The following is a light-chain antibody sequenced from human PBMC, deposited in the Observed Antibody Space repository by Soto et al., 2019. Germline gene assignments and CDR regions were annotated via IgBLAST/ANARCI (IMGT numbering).Light chain of an antibody. CDR1: SGHSSYS. V-gene: IGLV4-69*01. J-gene: IGLJ2*01. CDR2: LNNDGSY. Sequence: QSVLTQPHSASASLGASVKFTCTLSSGHSSYSVAWHQRQPEKGPRYLMKLNNDGSYSKGDGVPDRFSGSSSGAERYLTISSLQPDDAAEYYCQTWATDFHLVFGGGTKLTVL. CDR3: QTWATDFHLV.